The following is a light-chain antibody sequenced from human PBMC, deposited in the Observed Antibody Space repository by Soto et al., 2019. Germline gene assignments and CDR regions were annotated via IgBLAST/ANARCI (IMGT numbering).Light chain of an antibody. CDR1: QSVGSY. V-gene: IGKV3D-11*02. Sequence: EILFAQSPATLSLSPGDTATISCRASQSVGSYLGWYQQKPGQATRLLIFDASQRANGIPARFRGSGSGTDFTLSFCSLEPEDFAIYYCQQRTDRHPWTFGQGTKVDIK. CDR2: DAS. J-gene: IGKJ1*01. CDR3: QQRTDRHPWT.